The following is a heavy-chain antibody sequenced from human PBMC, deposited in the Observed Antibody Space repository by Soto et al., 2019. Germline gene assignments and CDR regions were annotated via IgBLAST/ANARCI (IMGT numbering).Heavy chain of an antibody. CDR3: AEVIGRY. Sequence: EVQLVETGGGLIQPGGSLRLSCTASGFTVSSNYMTWVRQAPGKGLEWVSVIYSGGNTYYADSVKGRFPSSRDTSKNPLYLQMTSLRAEDTAVYYCAEVIGRYWGQGTLVTVSS. J-gene: IGHJ4*02. D-gene: IGHD2-21*01. V-gene: IGHV3-53*02. CDR1: GFTVSSNY. CDR2: IYSGGNT.